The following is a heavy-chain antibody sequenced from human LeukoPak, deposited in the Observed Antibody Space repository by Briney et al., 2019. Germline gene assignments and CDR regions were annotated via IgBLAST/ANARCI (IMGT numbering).Heavy chain of an antibody. J-gene: IGHJ5*02. CDR1: GFTFSRYA. D-gene: IGHD1-26*01. Sequence: GGSLRLSCAASGFTFSRYAMTWVRQAPGKGLEWVSTIGGTTYYADSVKGRFTISRDNSKNTLYLQMNSLRAEGTAVYYCAKHELGGTNCFDPWGQGTLVTVSS. CDR3: AKHELGGTNCFDP. V-gene: IGHV3-23*01. CDR2: IGGTT.